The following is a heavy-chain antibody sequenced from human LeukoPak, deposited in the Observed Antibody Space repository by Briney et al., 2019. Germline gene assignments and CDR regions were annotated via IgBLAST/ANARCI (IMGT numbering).Heavy chain of an antibody. CDR3: VSRKDDFWSGASGNFDD. Sequence: PGGSLRLSCAASGFTFSTYNMNWVRQAPGKRLEWVSSIDASSTYIYYVESVKGRFTISRDNAKNSLYLQMNSLRAEDTALYYCVSRKDDFWSGASGNFDDWGQGTQVTVSS. V-gene: IGHV3-21*01. J-gene: IGHJ4*02. CDR2: IDASSTYI. D-gene: IGHD3-3*01. CDR1: GFTFSTYN.